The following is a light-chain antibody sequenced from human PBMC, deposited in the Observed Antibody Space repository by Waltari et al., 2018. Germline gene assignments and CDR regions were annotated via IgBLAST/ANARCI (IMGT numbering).Light chain of an antibody. J-gene: IGKJ3*01. V-gene: IGKV1-39*01. CDR1: QSISSY. CDR3: QQSYSILIT. CDR2: AAS. Sequence: DIQMTQPPSSLSASVGDSVTITCRASQSISSYLNWYQQKPGKVPKLLIYAASSLQSGVPSRFSGSGSGTDFTLTISSLQPEDFATYYCQQSYSILITFGPGTKVDIK.